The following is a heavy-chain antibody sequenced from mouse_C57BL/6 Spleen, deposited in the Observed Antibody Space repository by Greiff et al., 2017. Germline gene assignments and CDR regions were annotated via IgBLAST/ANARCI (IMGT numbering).Heavy chain of an antibody. CDR3: ARAPTFYGSSPWFAY. Sequence: QVQLQQPGTELVKPGASVKLSCKASGYTFTSYWMHWVKQRPGQGLEWIGNINPSNGGTNYNEKFKSKATLTVDTSSSTAYMHLSSLTSEDSAVYCCARAPTFYGSSPWFAYWGKGTLVTVSA. V-gene: IGHV1-53*01. CDR2: INPSNGGT. D-gene: IGHD1-1*01. CDR1: GYTFTSYW. J-gene: IGHJ3*01.